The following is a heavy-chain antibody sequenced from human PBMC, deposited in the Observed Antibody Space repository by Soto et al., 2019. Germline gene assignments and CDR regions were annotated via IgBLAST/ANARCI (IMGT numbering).Heavy chain of an antibody. CDR1: GFTFNTFG. CDR3: ARDGAMTGVFDY. J-gene: IGHJ4*02. Sequence: EVQLVESGGVLAQPGGSLRLSCAASGFTFNTFGMNWVRQAPGKGLEWISYISVTSTTIHYADSVKGRFAISRDNAKNSLYLEMDSLRVEDTAVSYCARDGAMTGVFDYWGPGTVVTVSS. D-gene: IGHD3-9*01. V-gene: IGHV3-48*01. CDR2: ISVTSTTI.